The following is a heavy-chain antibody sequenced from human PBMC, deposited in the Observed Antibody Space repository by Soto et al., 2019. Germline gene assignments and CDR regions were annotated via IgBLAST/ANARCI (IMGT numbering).Heavy chain of an antibody. V-gene: IGHV1-69*01. J-gene: IGHJ6*02. CDR2: IIPIFGTG. D-gene: IGHD3-9*01. CDR3: ARSFRRNFDWLLHVYYYYGMDV. Sequence: QVQLVQSGAEVKKPGSSVKVSCKASGGTFSSYAISWVRQAPGQGLEWMGVIIPIFGTGNYAQKFQGRFTITADESTSTAYMELSSLRSEDTAVYYCARSFRRNFDWLLHVYYYYGMDVWGQGTTVTVSS. CDR1: GGTFSSYA.